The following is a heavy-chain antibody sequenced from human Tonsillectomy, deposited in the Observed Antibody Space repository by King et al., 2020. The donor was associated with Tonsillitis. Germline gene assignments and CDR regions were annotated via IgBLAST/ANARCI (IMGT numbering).Heavy chain of an antibody. J-gene: IGHJ5*02. D-gene: IGHD2-21*01. CDR1: GYTFSGCY. V-gene: IGHV1-2*02. CDR2: INPHNGLT. CDR3: ARETIFDGESMSSFDL. Sequence: VQLVESGTEVKRPGASVKVSCQASGYTFSGCYIHWVRQAPGQGLEWMGWINPHNGLTKYAQKFQGRVTMTRDTSADTANMELTRLGSDDTAVYYCARETIFDGESMSSFDLWGQGTLVTVS.